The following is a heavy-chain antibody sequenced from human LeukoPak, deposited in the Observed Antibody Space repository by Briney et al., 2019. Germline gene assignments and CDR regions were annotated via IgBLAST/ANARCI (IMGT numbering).Heavy chain of an antibody. D-gene: IGHD4-17*01. V-gene: IGHV3-21*01. CDR1: GFTFSSYS. Sequence: GGSLRLFCAASGFTFSSYSMNWVRQAPGKGLEWVSSISSSSSYIYYADSVKGRFTISRDNAKNSLYLQMNSLRAEDTSVYYCARESKGRSKIDYWGQGTLVTVSS. J-gene: IGHJ4*02. CDR3: ARESKGRSKIDY. CDR2: ISSSSSYI.